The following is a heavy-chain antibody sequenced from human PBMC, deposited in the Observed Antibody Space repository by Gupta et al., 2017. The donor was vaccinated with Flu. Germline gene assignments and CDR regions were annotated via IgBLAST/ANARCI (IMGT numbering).Heavy chain of an antibody. J-gene: IGHJ4*02. V-gene: IGHV3-66*02. CDR1: GFTVSGSY. D-gene: IGHD1-1*01. CDR2: IDSVNSK. Sequence: EVQLVESGGGLVQPGGSLRLSCAASGFTVSGSYMSWVRQAPGKGLEWVSEIDSVNSKHYADSVKGRFTISRDNSESTLELQMNSLRAEDTAVYYCARNADFKSSHFESWGQGTLVTVSS. CDR3: ARNADFKSSHFES.